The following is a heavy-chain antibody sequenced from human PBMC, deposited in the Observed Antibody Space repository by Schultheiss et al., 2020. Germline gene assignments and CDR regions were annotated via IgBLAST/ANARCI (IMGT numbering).Heavy chain of an antibody. CDR2: ISGSGGST. J-gene: IGHJ4*02. V-gene: IGHV3-23*01. CDR3: AKDTNYGDPKYYFDY. D-gene: IGHD4-17*01. CDR1: GFTFSSYA. Sequence: GGSLRLSCAASGFTFSSYAMSWVRQAPGKGLEWVSAISGSGGSTYYADSVKGRFTISRDNAKNSLYLQMNSLRAEDTAVYYCAKDTNYGDPKYYFDYWGQGTLVTVSS.